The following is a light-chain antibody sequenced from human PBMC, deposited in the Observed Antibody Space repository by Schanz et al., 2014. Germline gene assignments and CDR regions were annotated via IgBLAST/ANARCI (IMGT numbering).Light chain of an antibody. V-gene: IGLV2-11*01. J-gene: IGLJ3*02. Sequence: QSALTQPRSVSGSPGQSVTISCTGTSSDVGTYNYVSWYQQHPGKAPKVMIYDVRKRPSGVPDRFSGSKSGNTASLTISGLQAEDEADYYCQSYDSSLREVFGGGTKLTVL. CDR1: SSDVGTYNY. CDR3: QSYDSSLREV. CDR2: DVR.